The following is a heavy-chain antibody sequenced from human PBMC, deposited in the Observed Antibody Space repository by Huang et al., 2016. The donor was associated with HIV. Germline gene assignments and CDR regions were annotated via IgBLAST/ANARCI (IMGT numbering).Heavy chain of an antibody. Sequence: QVQLVETGGGVVQPGRSLRLSCAASGFAFSSYAMHWVRRAPGKGLEWLAVISIDGSNKNYAHSVKGRFTISRDNSKGTVYLQMNSLRPEDTAVYSCARTGSYYYGSGSYHFGDYWGQGTLVTVSS. D-gene: IGHD3-10*01. CDR1: GFAFSSYA. CDR2: ISIDGSNK. V-gene: IGHV3-30-3*01. CDR3: ARTGSYYYGSGSYHFGDY. J-gene: IGHJ4*02.